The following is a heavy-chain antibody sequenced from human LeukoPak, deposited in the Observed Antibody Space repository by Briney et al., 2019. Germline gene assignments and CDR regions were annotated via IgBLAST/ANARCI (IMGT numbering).Heavy chain of an antibody. Sequence: GGPLRLSCAASGFTFDDYAMHWVRQAPGKGLEWVSGISWNSGSIGYADSVKGRFTISRDNAKNSLYLQMNSLRAEDTALYYCAKGGVLRYFDWSEDAFDIWGQGTMVTVSS. CDR2: ISWNSGSI. CDR3: AKGGVLRYFDWSEDAFDI. D-gene: IGHD3-9*01. CDR1: GFTFDDYA. J-gene: IGHJ3*02. V-gene: IGHV3-9*01.